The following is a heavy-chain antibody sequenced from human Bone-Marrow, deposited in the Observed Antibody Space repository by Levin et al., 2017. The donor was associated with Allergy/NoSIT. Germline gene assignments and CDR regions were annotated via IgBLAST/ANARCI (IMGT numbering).Heavy chain of an antibody. Sequence: ASVKVSCKASGYTFTGYYMHWVRQAPGQGLEWMGRINPYSGGTNYAQKFQGRVTMTRDTSISTASMELSRLRSDDTAVYYCARSAANDWFDPWGQGTLVTVSS. D-gene: IGHD6-13*01. CDR1: GYTFTGYY. CDR3: ARSAANDWFDP. CDR2: INPYSGGT. J-gene: IGHJ5*02. V-gene: IGHV1-2*06.